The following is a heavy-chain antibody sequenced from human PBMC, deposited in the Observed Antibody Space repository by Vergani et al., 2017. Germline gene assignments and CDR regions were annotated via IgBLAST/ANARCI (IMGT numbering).Heavy chain of an antibody. Sequence: QLQLQESGPGLVKPSETLSLTCSVSGGSMSGYYWSWIRQPPGKELEWIGYMYHSGSTNYNPSLETRVTISGDTSKNQFSLKLNSVTAADTAVYYCGRVAYFYGLGSRLLDLWGQGILVTVSS. J-gene: IGHJ5*02. CDR3: GRVAYFYGLGSRLLDL. CDR1: GGSMSGYY. CDR2: MYHSGST. V-gene: IGHV4-59*01. D-gene: IGHD3-10*01.